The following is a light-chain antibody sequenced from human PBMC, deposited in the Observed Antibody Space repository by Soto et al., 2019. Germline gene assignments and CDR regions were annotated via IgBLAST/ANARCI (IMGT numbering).Light chain of an antibody. CDR3: QQYGGSPPIT. V-gene: IGKV3-20*01. CDR2: GVS. J-gene: IGKJ5*01. CDR1: QSLSSSY. Sequence: EIVLTQSPGTLSLSPGERATLSFRASQSLSSSYLAWYQQKPGQAPRLLMYGVSYRATGIPDRFSGGGSGTHFTLTISRLEPEDFAVYYCQQYGGSPPITFGQGTRLAN.